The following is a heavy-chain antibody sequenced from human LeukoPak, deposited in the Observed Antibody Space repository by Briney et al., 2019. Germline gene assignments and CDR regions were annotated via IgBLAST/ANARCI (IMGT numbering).Heavy chain of an antibody. CDR1: GFTFSSNW. CDR2: IKQDGSEK. J-gene: IGHJ6*04. V-gene: IGHV3-7*02. CDR3: ARQRFGDV. D-gene: IGHD3-3*01. Sequence: GGSLRLSCGASGFTFSSNWMTWVRQAAGKGLEWVANIKQDGSEKNYVDSVKGRFTISRDNATNSLYLQMNSLRAEDTAVYYCARQRFGDVWGKGTTVTVSS.